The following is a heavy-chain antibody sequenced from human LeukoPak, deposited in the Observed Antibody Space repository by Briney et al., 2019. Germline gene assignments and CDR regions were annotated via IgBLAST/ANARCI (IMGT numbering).Heavy chain of an antibody. D-gene: IGHD1-7*01. CDR2: IYHSGST. CDR3: AELTRNLESAEYFQH. J-gene: IGHJ1*01. V-gene: IGHV4-38-2*02. Sequence: PSETLSLTCTVSGDSISSGYDWGWIRQPPGKGLEWIGSIYHSGSTYYNPSLKSRVTISVVTSKNQFSLKLSSVTAADTAVYYCAELTRNLESAEYFQHWGQGTLVTVSS. CDR1: GDSISSGYD.